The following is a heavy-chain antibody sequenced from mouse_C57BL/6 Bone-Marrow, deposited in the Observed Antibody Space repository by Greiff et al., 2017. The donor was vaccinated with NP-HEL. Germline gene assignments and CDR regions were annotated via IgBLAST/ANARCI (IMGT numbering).Heavy chain of an antibody. D-gene: IGHD3-2*02. CDR2: ISDGGSYT. CDR3: ARERKQLRSPFAY. V-gene: IGHV5-4*01. CDR1: GFTFSSYA. Sequence: EVMLVESGGGLVKPGGSLKLSCAASGFTFSSYAMYWVRQTPEKRLEWVANISDGGSYTYYPDNVKGRLTISRDKAKNNLYLQMSHLKSEDTAMYYCARERKQLRSPFAYWGQGTLVTVSA. J-gene: IGHJ3*01.